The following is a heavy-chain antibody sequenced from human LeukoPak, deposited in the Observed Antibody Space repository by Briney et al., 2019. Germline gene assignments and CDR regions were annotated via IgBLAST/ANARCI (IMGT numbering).Heavy chain of an antibody. Sequence: GGSLRLSCAASGFTFSRYGLHWVRQAPGKGLEWVAFIRDDGSTRYYTDSVKGRFTVSRDNSKNTLYLQMDSLRIEDTAVYYCAKVPHSWGLFDSWGQGTLVTVSS. CDR1: GFTFSRYG. D-gene: IGHD3-16*01. J-gene: IGHJ4*02. CDR3: AKVPHSWGLFDS. V-gene: IGHV3-30*02. CDR2: IRDDGSTR.